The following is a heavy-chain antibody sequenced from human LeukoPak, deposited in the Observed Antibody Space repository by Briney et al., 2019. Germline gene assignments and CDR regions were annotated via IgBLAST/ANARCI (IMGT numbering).Heavy chain of an antibody. D-gene: IGHD5-18*01. CDR1: GFTFSSYS. J-gene: IGHJ4*02. CDR2: ISSSSSYI. Sequence: GGSLRLSCAASGFTFSSYSMNWVRQAPGKGLEWVSSISSSSSYIYYADSVKGRFTISRDNAKNSLYLQMNSLRAEDTAVYYCAREGYSYGSNCFDYWGQGTLVTVSS. V-gene: IGHV3-21*01. CDR3: AREGYSYGSNCFDY.